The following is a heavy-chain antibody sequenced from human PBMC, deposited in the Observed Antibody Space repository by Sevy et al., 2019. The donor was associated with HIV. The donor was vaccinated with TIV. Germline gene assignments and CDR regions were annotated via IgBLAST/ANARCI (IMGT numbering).Heavy chain of an antibody. D-gene: IGHD3-22*01. V-gene: IGHV3-30-3*01. J-gene: IGHJ4*02. Sequence: GGSLRLSCAASGFTFSSYAMHWVRQAPGKGLEWVAVISYDGSNKYYADSVKGRFTISRDNSKNTLYLQMNSLRAEDTAVYYCARVPLPIPMIASLFDYWGQGTLVTVSS. CDR2: ISYDGSNK. CDR1: GFTFSSYA. CDR3: ARVPLPIPMIASLFDY.